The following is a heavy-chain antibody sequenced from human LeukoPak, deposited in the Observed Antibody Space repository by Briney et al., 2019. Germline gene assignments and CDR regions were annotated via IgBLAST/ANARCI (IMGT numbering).Heavy chain of an antibody. V-gene: IGHV1-8*01. CDR2: MNPNSGNT. CDR1: GYTFTSYD. J-gene: IGHJ5*02. Sequence: ASVKVSCKASGYTFTSYDINWVRQATGQGLEWMGWMNPNSGNTGYAQKFQGRVTMTRNTSISTAYMELSSLRSEDTAVYYCARGVVVVPAANNWFDPWGQGTLATVSS. CDR3: ARGVVVVPAANNWFDP. D-gene: IGHD2-2*01.